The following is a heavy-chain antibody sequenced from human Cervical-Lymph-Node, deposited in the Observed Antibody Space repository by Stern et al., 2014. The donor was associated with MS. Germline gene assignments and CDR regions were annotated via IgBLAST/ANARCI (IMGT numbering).Heavy chain of an antibody. CDR3: ARTYSSSWYNWFDP. Sequence: QVQLQESGPGLVKPSQTLSLTCTVSGGSISSGGYYWSWIRPHPGKGLEWIGYIYYSGSTYYNPSLKSLVTISVDTSKNQFSLKLSSVTAADTAVYYCARTYSSSWYNWFDPWGQGTLVTVSS. V-gene: IGHV4-31*01. D-gene: IGHD6-13*01. J-gene: IGHJ5*02. CDR2: IYYSGST. CDR1: GGSISSGGYY.